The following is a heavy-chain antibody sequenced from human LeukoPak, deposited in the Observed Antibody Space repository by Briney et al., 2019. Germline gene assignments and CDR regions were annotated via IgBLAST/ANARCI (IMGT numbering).Heavy chain of an antibody. D-gene: IGHD3-10*01. CDR2: INHSGST. Sequence: SETLSLTCAVYGGSFSDYYWSWIRQPPGKGLEWIGEINHSGSTNYNPSLKSRVTISVDTSKNQFSLKLTSVTAADTAVYYCARRRLYYGSGSSRYHFDYWGQGTLVTVSS. CDR1: GGSFSDYY. V-gene: IGHV4-34*01. CDR3: ARRRLYYGSGSSRYHFDY. J-gene: IGHJ4*02.